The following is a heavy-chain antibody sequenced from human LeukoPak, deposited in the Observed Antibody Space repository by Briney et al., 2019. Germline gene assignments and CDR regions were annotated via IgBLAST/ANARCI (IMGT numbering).Heavy chain of an antibody. D-gene: IGHD1-26*01. CDR2: IKKDGSEK. V-gene: IGHV3-7*01. CDR1: GLTFSTYW. CDR3: ARQETSSYNGAFDI. J-gene: IGHJ3*02. Sequence: PGGSLRLSCAASGLTFSTYWMSWVRQAPGKGLEWVANIKKDGSEKYYVDSVKGRFTISRDNAKNSLYLQMNSLRADDTAVYHCARQETSSYNGAFDIWGLGTMVTVSS.